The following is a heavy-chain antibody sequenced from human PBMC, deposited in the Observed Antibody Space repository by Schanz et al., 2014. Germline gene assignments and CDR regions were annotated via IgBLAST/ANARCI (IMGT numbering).Heavy chain of an antibody. Sequence: QVQLVQSGAEVKKPGVSVKVSCKASGYTFTTYYIHWVRQAPGQGLEWMGWMNPATGNRGYAQNCQGRVAMTRDTSTSTVYMELSSLRSEDTAVYYCARDGEAAAGCDYWGQGTLVTVSS. D-gene: IGHD6-13*01. CDR1: GYTFTTYY. CDR2: MNPATGNR. V-gene: IGHV1-46*03. CDR3: ARDGEAAAGCDY. J-gene: IGHJ4*02.